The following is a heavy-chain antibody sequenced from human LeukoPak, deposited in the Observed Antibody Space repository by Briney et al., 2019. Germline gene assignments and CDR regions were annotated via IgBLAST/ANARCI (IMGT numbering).Heavy chain of an antibody. CDR2: ISGSGGST. J-gene: IGHJ4*02. CDR1: GFSISDID. V-gene: IGHV3-23*01. CDR3: AKVPVGAFDY. Sequence: GGSLRLSCAASGFSISDIDMHWVRQAPGKRLEWVSVISGSGGSTYYADSVKGRFTISRDNSKTALYLQMDSLRADDTAVYYCAKVPVGAFDYWGQGTLVTVSS. D-gene: IGHD1-26*01.